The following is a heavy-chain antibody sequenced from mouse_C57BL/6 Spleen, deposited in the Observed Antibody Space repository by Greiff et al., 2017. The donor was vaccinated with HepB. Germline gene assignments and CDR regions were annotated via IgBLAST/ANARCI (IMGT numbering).Heavy chain of an antibody. Sequence: QVQLKESGAELARPGASVKLSCKASGYTFTSYGISWVKQRTGQGLEWIGEIYPRSGNTYYNEKFKGKATLTADKSSSTAYMELRSLTSEDSAVYFCARKVYDGYYRAMDYWGQGTSVTVSS. CDR2: IYPRSGNT. V-gene: IGHV1-81*01. CDR1: GYTFTSYG. J-gene: IGHJ4*01. D-gene: IGHD2-3*01. CDR3: ARKVYDGYYRAMDY.